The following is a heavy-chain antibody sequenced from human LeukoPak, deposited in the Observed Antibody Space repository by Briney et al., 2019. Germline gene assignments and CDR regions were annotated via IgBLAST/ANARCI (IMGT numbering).Heavy chain of an antibody. CDR3: AREEYDSSGYYPLGY. J-gene: IGHJ4*02. V-gene: IGHV1-2*02. CDR2: INPNSGGT. D-gene: IGHD3-22*01. Sequence: ASVKVSCKASGYTFTGYYMHWVRQAPGQGLEWMGWINPNSGGTNYAQKFQGRVTMTRDTSISTAYMELSRLRSDDTAVYYCAREEYDSSGYYPLGYWGQGTLVTASS. CDR1: GYTFTGYY.